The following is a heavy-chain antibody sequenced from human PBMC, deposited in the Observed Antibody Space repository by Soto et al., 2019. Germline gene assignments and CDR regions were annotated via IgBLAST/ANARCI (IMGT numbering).Heavy chain of an antibody. D-gene: IGHD6-19*01. CDR1: GGSISSYY. CDR2: IYYRGST. CDR3: ARGDSSGLGY. J-gene: IGHJ4*02. V-gene: IGHV4-59*01. Sequence: PSETLSLTCTVSGGSISSYYWSWIRQPPGKGLEWIGYIYYRGSTNYNPSLKSRVTISVDTSKNRFSLKLSSVTAADTAVYYCARGDSSGLGYWGQGTLVTVSS.